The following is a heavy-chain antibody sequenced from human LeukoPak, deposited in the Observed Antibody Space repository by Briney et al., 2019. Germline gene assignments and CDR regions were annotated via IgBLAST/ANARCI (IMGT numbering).Heavy chain of an antibody. Sequence: GASVKVSCKASGYTFTSYGISWVRQATGQGLEWMGWMNPNSGNTGHAQKFQGRVTMTRNTSISTAYMELSSLRSEDTAVYYCAIMVRGNYGMDVWGQGTTVTVSS. CDR1: GYTFTSYG. D-gene: IGHD3-10*01. CDR2: MNPNSGNT. CDR3: AIMVRGNYGMDV. J-gene: IGHJ6*02. V-gene: IGHV1-8*02.